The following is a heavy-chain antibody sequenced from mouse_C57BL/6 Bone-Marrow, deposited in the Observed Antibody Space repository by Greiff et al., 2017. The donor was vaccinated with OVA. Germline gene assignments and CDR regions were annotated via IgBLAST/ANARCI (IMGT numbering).Heavy chain of an antibody. J-gene: IGHJ4*01. D-gene: IGHD1-1*01. CDR1: GYTFTSYT. CDR3: ARRDYGSSSYAMDY. Sequence: VQLQQSGAELARPGASVKMSCKASGYTFTSYTMHWVKQRPGQGLEWIGYINPSSGYTKYNQKFKDKATLTADKSSSTAYMQLSSLTAEDSAVDYCARRDYGSSSYAMDYWGQGTSVTVSS. CDR2: INPSSGYT. V-gene: IGHV1-4*01.